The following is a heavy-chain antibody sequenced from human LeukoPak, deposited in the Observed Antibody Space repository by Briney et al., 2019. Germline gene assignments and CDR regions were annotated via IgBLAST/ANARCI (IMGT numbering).Heavy chain of an antibody. J-gene: IGHJ6*03. CDR1: GFTFSSYA. CDR3: ARSDAGYDFWSGYYTGYYYYMDV. CDR2: ISGSGGST. V-gene: IGHV3-23*01. D-gene: IGHD3-3*01. Sequence: DPGGSLRLSCAASGFTFSSYAMSWVRQAPGKGLEWVSAISGSGGSTYYADSVKGRFTISRDNSKNTLYLQMNSLRAEDTAVYYCARSDAGYDFWSGYYTGYYYYMDVWGKGTTVTVSS.